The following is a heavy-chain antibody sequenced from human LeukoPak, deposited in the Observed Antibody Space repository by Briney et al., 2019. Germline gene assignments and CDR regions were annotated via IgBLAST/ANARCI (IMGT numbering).Heavy chain of an antibody. J-gene: IGHJ4*02. V-gene: IGHV3-66*01. CDR2: IYSGGGT. D-gene: IGHD6-13*01. Sequence: PGGSLRLSCAASGFTVSSNYMSWVRQAPGKGLEWVSVIYSGGGTYYADSVKGRFTISRDNSKNTLYLQMNSLRAEDTAVYYCAREGLAAAASGGFDYWGQGTLVTVSS. CDR3: AREGLAAAASGGFDY. CDR1: GFTVSSNY.